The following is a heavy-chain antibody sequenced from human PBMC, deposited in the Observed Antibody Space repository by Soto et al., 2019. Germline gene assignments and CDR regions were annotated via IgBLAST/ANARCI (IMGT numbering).Heavy chain of an antibody. Sequence: GGSLRLSCAASGFTFSDYYMSWIRQAPGKGLEWVSYITSSSSYTDYADSVKGRFTISRDNAKNSLYLQVNSLRAEDTAVYYCARAYDFWTNFDYWGRGTLVTVSS. V-gene: IGHV3-11*06. CDR1: GFTFSDYY. D-gene: IGHD3-3*01. J-gene: IGHJ4*02. CDR3: ARAYDFWTNFDY. CDR2: ITSSSSYT.